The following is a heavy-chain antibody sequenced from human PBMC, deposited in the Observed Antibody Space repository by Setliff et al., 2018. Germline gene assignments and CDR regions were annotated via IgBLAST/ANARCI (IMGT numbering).Heavy chain of an antibody. J-gene: IGHJ4*02. CDR2: LSPDDKAI. CDR1: GFIFSNYA. V-gene: IGHV3-23*01. D-gene: IGHD1-26*01. CDR3: ARDGSVRGVDEYFDY. Sequence: GGSLRLSCEASGFIFSNYAMDWVRQAPGKGLEWVVGLSPDDKAIQYADSVKGRFAISRDNSKSTLYLQMNNLRAEDTAVYFCARDGSVRGVDEYFDYWGQGTLVTVSS.